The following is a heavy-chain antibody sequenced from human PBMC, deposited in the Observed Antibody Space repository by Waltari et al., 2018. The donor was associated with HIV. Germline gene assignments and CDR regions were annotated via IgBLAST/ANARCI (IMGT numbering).Heavy chain of an antibody. CDR3: ATARQWLVDSGMDV. CDR2: FYPADGKP. CDR1: GYILTELF. V-gene: IGHV1-24*01. D-gene: IGHD6-19*01. J-gene: IGHJ6*02. Sequence: QVQLVQSGAEVKRPGASVKVSCKVSGYILTELFIHWVRQAPGKGLGWVGRFYPADGKPTYATKFQVRVTMTEDTSTDTASMEVSSLRSEDTAVYYCATARQWLVDSGMDVWGQGTTVTVSS.